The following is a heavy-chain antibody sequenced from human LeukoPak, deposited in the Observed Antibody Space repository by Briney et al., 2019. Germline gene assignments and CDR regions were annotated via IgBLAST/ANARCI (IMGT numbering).Heavy chain of an antibody. CDR3: ARQGGFWRGYIDY. J-gene: IGHJ4*02. D-gene: IGHD3-3*01. CDR1: GGSLSSSSYY. CDR2: IYYSGST. V-gene: IGHV4-39*01. Sequence: SGTLSLTCTVSGGSLSSSSYYWGWIRQPPGKGLEWIGSIYYSGSTYYIPSLKSRVTISVDTSKNQFSLKLSSVTAADTTVYYCARQGGFWRGYIDYWGQGALVTVSS.